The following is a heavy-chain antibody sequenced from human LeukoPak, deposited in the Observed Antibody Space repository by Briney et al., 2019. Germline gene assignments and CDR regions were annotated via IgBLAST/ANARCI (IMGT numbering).Heavy chain of an antibody. Sequence: PGGSLRLSCAASGFTFSNFWMSWVRQAPGKGLEWVAIINPDGSTTGYMDSVKGRFTISRDNAKNSLCLQLNSLRAEDTAVYYCVRDPGWGAFDIWGQGTMVTVSS. CDR3: VRDPGWGAFDI. V-gene: IGHV3-7*01. CDR2: INPDGSTT. D-gene: IGHD3-16*01. CDR1: GFTFSNFW. J-gene: IGHJ3*02.